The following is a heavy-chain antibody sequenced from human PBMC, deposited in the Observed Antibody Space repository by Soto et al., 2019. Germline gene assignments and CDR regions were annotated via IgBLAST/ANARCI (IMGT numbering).Heavy chain of an antibody. CDR2: VKDGGST. CDR1: GGSLTGYY. V-gene: IGHV4-34*01. CDR3: ARGQEGIVATH. Sequence: QVQLQQWGAGLLKPSETLSLTCTVNGGSLTGYYWSWIRQPPEKGLEWIGEVKDGGSTNYSPSLRGRVSISADTSKNHFSLRLNSVTAADTAVYFCARGQEGIVATHWDQGALVTVSS. J-gene: IGHJ4*02. D-gene: IGHD5-12*01.